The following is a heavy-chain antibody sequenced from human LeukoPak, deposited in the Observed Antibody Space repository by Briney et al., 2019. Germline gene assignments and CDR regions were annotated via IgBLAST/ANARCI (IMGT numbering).Heavy chain of an antibody. CDR3: AKDLFEEGSITMVRGHY. J-gene: IGHJ4*02. CDR2: ISGSGGST. D-gene: IGHD3-10*01. CDR1: GFTFGDYA. Sequence: PGGSLRLSCTASGFTFGDYAMSWFRQAPGKGLEWVSAISGSGGSTYYADSVKGRFTISRDNSKNTLYLQMNSLRAEDTAVYYCAKDLFEEGSITMVRGHYWGQGTLVTVSS. V-gene: IGHV3-23*01.